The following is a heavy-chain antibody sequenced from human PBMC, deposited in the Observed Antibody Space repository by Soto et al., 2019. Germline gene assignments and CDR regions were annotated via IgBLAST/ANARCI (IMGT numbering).Heavy chain of an antibody. V-gene: IGHV3-48*02. D-gene: IGHD6-13*01. J-gene: IGHJ6*02. CDR2: ISSSSSTI. CDR1: GFTFSSYS. CDR3: ARSIPAATNYYYGMDV. Sequence: ESGGGLVQPGGSLRLSCAASGFTFSSYSMNWVRQAPGKGLEWVSYISSSSSTIYYADSVKGRFTISRDNAKNSLYLQMNSLRDEDTAVYYCARSIPAATNYYYGMDVWGQGTTVTVSS.